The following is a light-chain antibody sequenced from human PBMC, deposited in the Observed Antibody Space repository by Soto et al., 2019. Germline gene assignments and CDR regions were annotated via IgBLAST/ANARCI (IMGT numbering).Light chain of an antibody. J-gene: IGKJ1*01. CDR1: QSVLYSSNNKNY. V-gene: IGKV4-1*01. CDR2: WAS. CDR3: QQYYGTTWT. Sequence: DIVMTQSPDSLAVSLGERATINCKSSQSVLYSSNNKNYLAWYQQKPGQPPNLLIYWASTRESGVPDRFSGSGSGTDFTLTISSLQAEDVAVYYCQQYYGTTWTFGQGTEVEIK.